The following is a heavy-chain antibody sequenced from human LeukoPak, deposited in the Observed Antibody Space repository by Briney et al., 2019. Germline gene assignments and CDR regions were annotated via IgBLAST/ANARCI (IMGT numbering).Heavy chain of an antibody. CDR1: GVSISTYY. Sequence: SETLSLTCIVSGVSISTYYWTWIRQPPGKGLEWVGYIYYTGSTNYNPSLKSRVTISVDTSKNQFSLKLSSVTAADTAVYYCARDWIAAPSGVGWFDPWGQGTLVTVSS. CDR2: IYYTGST. CDR3: ARDWIAAPSGVGWFDP. D-gene: IGHD6-13*01. J-gene: IGHJ5*02. V-gene: IGHV4-59*01.